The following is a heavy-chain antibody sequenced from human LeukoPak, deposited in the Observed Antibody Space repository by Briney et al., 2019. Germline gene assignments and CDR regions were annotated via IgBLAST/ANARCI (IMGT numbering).Heavy chain of an antibody. D-gene: IGHD2-21*01. V-gene: IGHV3-21*01. CDR1: AFTFSSSS. Sequence: GRSLRPSCTASAFTFSSSSMNWVRQAPGKGLEWVSSISSGSTYIYYADSVKGRFTVSRDNAKNSLCLQMNSLRAEDTAVYYCARDLRAFCGGECAFHYWGRGTLVTVSS. J-gene: IGHJ4*02. CDR3: ARDLRAFCGGECAFHY. CDR2: ISSGSTYI.